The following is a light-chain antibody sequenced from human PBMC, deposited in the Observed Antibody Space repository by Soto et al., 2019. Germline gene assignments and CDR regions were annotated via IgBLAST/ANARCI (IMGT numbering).Light chain of an antibody. CDR2: EVS. Sequence: QSVLTQPASVSGSPGQSITISCTGTSSDVGGYNYVSWYQQHPGKAPKLIIFEVSNRPSGVSVRFSGSKSGNTASLTISGLQAEDEADFYCSSYATSSTLPYVFGTGTKVNVL. CDR1: SSDVGGYNY. CDR3: SSYATSSTLPYV. V-gene: IGLV2-14*01. J-gene: IGLJ1*01.